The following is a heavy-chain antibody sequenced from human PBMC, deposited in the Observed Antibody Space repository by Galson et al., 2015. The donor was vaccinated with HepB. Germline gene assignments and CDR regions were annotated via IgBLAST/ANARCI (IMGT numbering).Heavy chain of an antibody. CDR2: ISYDGSNE. V-gene: IGHV3-30-3*01. J-gene: IGHJ4*02. Sequence: SLRLSCAASGFIFASYAMHWVRQAPGRGLEWVALISYDGSNESYADSVKGRFTISRDGSENTLYLQMNSLATEDTAVYYCARGRNSLLWFGDFTPNLDYWGQGTLVTVSS. CDR3: ARGRNSLLWFGDFTPNLDY. D-gene: IGHD3-10*01. CDR1: GFIFASYA.